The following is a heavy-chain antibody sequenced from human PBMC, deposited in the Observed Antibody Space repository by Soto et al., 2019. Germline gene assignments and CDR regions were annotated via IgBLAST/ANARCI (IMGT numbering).Heavy chain of an antibody. D-gene: IGHD6-6*01. CDR2: ISAYNGNT. Sequence: GASVEVSCKASGYTFTSYGISWVRQAPGQGLEWMGWISAYNGNTNYAQKLQGRVTMTTDTSTSTAYMELRSLRSDDTAVYYCARETLSIAAQGLFDYWGQGTLVTVSS. CDR3: ARETLSIAAQGLFDY. J-gene: IGHJ4*02. V-gene: IGHV1-18*01. CDR1: GYTFTSYG.